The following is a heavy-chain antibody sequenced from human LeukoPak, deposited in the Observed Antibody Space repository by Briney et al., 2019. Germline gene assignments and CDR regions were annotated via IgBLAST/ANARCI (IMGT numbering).Heavy chain of an antibody. Sequence: QAGGSLRLSCAASGFTFSTYWMHWVRQAPGKGLVWVSRINGDGSSTTYADSVKGRFTISRDNSKNTLYLQMNSLRAEDTAVYYCASDYRGGDAFDIWGQGTMVTVSS. CDR1: GFTFSTYW. CDR3: ASDYRGGDAFDI. J-gene: IGHJ3*02. CDR2: INGDGSST. D-gene: IGHD3-16*01. V-gene: IGHV3-74*01.